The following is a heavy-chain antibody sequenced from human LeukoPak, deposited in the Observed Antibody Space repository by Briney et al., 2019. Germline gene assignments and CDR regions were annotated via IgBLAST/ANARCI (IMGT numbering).Heavy chain of an antibody. Sequence: PGGTLRLSCAASGFRFSDSGMHWVRQAPGKGLEWVAFIRYDATQIYYADSVKGRFTISRDNSKNTLYLQMNSLRAEDTAVYYCAKGYLRFLEWFDYWGQGTLVTVSS. CDR1: GFRFSDSG. D-gene: IGHD3-3*01. CDR2: IRYDATQI. V-gene: IGHV3-30*02. CDR3: AKGYLRFLEWFDY. J-gene: IGHJ4*02.